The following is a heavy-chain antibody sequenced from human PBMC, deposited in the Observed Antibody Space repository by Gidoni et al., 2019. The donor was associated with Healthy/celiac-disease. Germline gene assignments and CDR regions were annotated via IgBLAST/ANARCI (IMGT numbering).Heavy chain of an antibody. CDR3: AHTELSHPFDY. CDR2: IYWDDDK. J-gene: IGHJ4*02. D-gene: IGHD1-7*01. Sequence: QITLKESGPTLVKPTQTLTLTCTFSAFSLSTSGVGVGWIRQPPGKALEWLALIYWDDDKRYSPSLKSRLTSTKDTSKNQVVLTMTNMDPVDTATYYCAHTELSHPFDYWGQGTLVTVSS. CDR1: AFSLSTSGVG. V-gene: IGHV2-5*02.